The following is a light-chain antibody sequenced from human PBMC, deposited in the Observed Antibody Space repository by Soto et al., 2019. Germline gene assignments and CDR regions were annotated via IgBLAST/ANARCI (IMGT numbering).Light chain of an antibody. CDR2: RAS. CDR1: QSINSN. CDR3: QHYGNWPRT. V-gene: IGKV3-15*01. J-gene: IGKJ1*01. Sequence: EIMMTQSPATLSVSPGERATLSCRASQSINSNLAWYQQKPGQAPRLLIYRASTRATNIPARFSGSGSGTEFTLTISSLQSEDCAVYYCQHYGNWPRTFGQGTKVEIK.